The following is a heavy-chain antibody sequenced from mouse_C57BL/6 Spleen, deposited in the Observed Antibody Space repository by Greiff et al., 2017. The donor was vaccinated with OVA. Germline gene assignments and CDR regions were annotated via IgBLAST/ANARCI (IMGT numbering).Heavy chain of an antibody. CDR1: GYTFTSYW. D-gene: IGHD1-1*01. J-gene: IGHJ4*01. CDR2: IYPGSGST. Sequence: QVQLQQPGAELVKPGASVKMSCKASGYTFTSYWITWVKQRPGQGLEWIGDIYPGSGSTNYNEKFKSKATLTVDTSSSTAYMQLSSLTSEDSAVYYCAREGLYYGSSYDYAMDYWGQGTSVTVSS. V-gene: IGHV1-55*01. CDR3: AREGLYYGSSYDYAMDY.